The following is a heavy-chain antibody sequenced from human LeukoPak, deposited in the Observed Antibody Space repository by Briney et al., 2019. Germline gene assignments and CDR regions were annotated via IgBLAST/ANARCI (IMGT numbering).Heavy chain of an antibody. CDR1: DGSISSSSYY. J-gene: IGHJ4*02. CDR3: ARIYGDYIVY. D-gene: IGHD4-17*01. Sequence: KPSETLSLTCTVSDGSISSSSYYWGWIRQSPGKGLEWIGSIYHSGSTYYNPSLKSRVTISVDTSKNQFSLKLSSVTAADMAVYYCARIYGDYIVYWGRGTLVTVSS. CDR2: IYHSGST. V-gene: IGHV4-39*07.